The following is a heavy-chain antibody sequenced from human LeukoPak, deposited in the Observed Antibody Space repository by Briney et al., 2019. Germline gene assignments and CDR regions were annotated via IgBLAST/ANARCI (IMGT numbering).Heavy chain of an antibody. J-gene: IGHJ4*02. D-gene: IGHD5-12*01. CDR3: VRRIGATRGAD. Sequence: GESLEISCKGSGYSFTRYWIGWVRQVPGKGLEWMGIIYPGDSDTRYSPSFQGQVTVSADKSISTAYLQWGSLKASDTAMYYCVRRIGATRGADWGQGTLVTVS. CDR2: IYPGDSDT. CDR1: GYSFTRYW. V-gene: IGHV5-51*01.